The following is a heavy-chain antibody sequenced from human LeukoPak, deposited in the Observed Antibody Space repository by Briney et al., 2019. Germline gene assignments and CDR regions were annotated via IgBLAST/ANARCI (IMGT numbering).Heavy chain of an antibody. CDR1: GFTVSRNY. CDR2: IYSDGGI. J-gene: IGHJ3*02. CDR3: ARVKRLLPNDAFDM. V-gene: IGHV3-66*01. D-gene: IGHD3-22*01. Sequence: GGSLRLSCAASGFTVSRNYMNWVRQAPGKGLEWVSIIYSDGGIYYADSVKGRFTIPRDNSKNTVHLQMNSLRADDTAVYYCARVKRLLPNDAFDMWGQGTMVTVSS.